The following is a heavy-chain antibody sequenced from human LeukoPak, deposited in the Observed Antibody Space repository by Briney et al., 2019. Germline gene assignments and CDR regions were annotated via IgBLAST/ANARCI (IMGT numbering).Heavy chain of an antibody. CDR3: ARRAVLVGATVFDY. Sequence: SETLSLTCTVPGGSISGYYWSWIRQPPGKGLEWIWYIYYSGSTDSNPSLKSRVTISVDTSKNQFSLKLSSVTAADTAVYYCARRAVLVGATVFDYWGQGILVTVSS. CDR2: IYYSGST. D-gene: IGHD1-26*01. V-gene: IGHV4-59*01. J-gene: IGHJ4*02. CDR1: GGSISGYY.